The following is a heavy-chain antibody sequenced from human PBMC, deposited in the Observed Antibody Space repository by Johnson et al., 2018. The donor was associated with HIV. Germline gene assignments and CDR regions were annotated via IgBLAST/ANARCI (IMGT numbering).Heavy chain of an antibody. CDR2: IYSGGST. J-gene: IGHJ3*02. D-gene: IGHD2-2*01. CDR1: GFTVSSYY. V-gene: IGHV3-53*01. Sequence: VQLVESGGGLIQPGGSLRLSCAASGFTVSSYYMSWVRQAPGKGLEWVSVIYSGGSTYYADSVKGRFTISRDNSKNTLYVQMNSLRAEDTAVYYCARGIQPDAFDIWGQGTMVTVSS. CDR3: ARGIQPDAFDI.